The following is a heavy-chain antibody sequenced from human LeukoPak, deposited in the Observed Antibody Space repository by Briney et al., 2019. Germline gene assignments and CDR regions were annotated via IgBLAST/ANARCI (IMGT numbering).Heavy chain of an antibody. Sequence: AASVKVSCKASGYTFTGYYMHWVRQAPGQGLEWMGWINPNSGGTNYAQKFQGRVTMTRDTSISTAYMELSRLRSDDTAVYYCARAYDILTGYWDLNWFDPWGQGTLVTVSS. CDR1: GYTFTGYY. D-gene: IGHD3-9*01. CDR3: ARAYDILTGYWDLNWFDP. CDR2: INPNSGGT. V-gene: IGHV1-2*02. J-gene: IGHJ5*02.